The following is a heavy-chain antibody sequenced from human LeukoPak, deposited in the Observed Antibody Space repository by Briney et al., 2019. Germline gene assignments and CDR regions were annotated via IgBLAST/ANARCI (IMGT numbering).Heavy chain of an antibody. D-gene: IGHD3-16*01. CDR1: GYTFTGYY. CDR2: INPNSGGT. V-gene: IGHV1-2*02. Sequence: ASVKVSCKASGYTFTGYYMHWVRQAPGQGLEWMGWINPNSGGTNYAQKFQGRVTMTRDTSISTAYMELSRLRSDDTAVHYCARDQAPCMITFGGPRRWFDPWGQGTLVTVSS. CDR3: ARDQAPCMITFGGPRRWFDP. J-gene: IGHJ5*02.